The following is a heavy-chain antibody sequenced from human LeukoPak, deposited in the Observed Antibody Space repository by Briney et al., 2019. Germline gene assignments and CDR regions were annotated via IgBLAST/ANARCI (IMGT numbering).Heavy chain of an antibody. CDR3: AGEGDCSSTSCYYYFDY. Sequence: SETLSLTCAVSGYSISSGYYWGWIRQPPGKGLEWIGSIYHSGSTYYNPSLKSRVTISVDTSKTQFSLKLSSVTAADTAVYYCAGEGDCSSTSCYYYFDYWGQGTLVTVSS. CDR2: IYHSGST. CDR1: GYSISSGYY. V-gene: IGHV4-38-2*01. D-gene: IGHD2-2*01. J-gene: IGHJ4*02.